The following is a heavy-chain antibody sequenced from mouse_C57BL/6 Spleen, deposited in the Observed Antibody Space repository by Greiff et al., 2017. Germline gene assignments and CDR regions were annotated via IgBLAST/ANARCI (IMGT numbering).Heavy chain of an antibody. Sequence: EVKLMESGPGLVKPSQSLSLTCSVTGYSITSGYYWNWIRQFPGNKLEWMGYISYDGSNNYNPSLKNRISITRDTSKNQFFLKLNSVTTEDTATYYCASYGNYDYAMDYWGQGTSVTVSS. J-gene: IGHJ4*01. V-gene: IGHV3-6*01. CDR3: ASYGNYDYAMDY. CDR2: ISYDGSN. CDR1: GYSITSGYY. D-gene: IGHD2-1*01.